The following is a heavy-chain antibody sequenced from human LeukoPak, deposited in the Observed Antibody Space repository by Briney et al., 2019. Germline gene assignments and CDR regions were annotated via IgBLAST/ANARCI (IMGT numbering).Heavy chain of an antibody. CDR3: AKEKHSSGWSD. V-gene: IGHV3-21*04. CDR2: ISSSSSYT. Sequence: GGSLRLSCAASGFTFSSYTMNWVRQAPGKGLEWVSSISSSSSYTHYADSVKGRFTISRDNAKNSLYLQMNSLRTEDTALYYCAKEKHSSGWSDWGQGTLVTVSS. D-gene: IGHD6-19*01. J-gene: IGHJ4*02. CDR1: GFTFSSYT.